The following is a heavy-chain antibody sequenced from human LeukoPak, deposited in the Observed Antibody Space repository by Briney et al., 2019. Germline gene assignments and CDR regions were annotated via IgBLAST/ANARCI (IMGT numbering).Heavy chain of an antibody. D-gene: IGHD3-10*01. CDR2: IYYSGST. Sequence: SQTLSLTCTVSGGSISSGGHYWSWIRQPPGKGLEWIGYIYYSGSTNYNPSLKSRVTISVDTSKNQFSLKLSSVTAADTAVYYCARDRRITMVRGYGYGMDVWGQGTTVTVSS. CDR3: ARDRRITMVRGYGYGMDV. V-gene: IGHV4-61*08. J-gene: IGHJ6*02. CDR1: GGSISSGGHY.